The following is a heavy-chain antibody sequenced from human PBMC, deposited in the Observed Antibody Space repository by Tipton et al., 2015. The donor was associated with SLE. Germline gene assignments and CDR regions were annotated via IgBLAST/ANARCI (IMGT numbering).Heavy chain of an antibody. D-gene: IGHD4-11*01. V-gene: IGHV1-18*01. CDR2: ISAYNGKT. Sequence: QLVQSGAEVKKPGATVKVSCKASGYTFTSSGINWVRQAPGQGLEWMGWISAYNGKTHYTENLQDRVTVTTDTFTSTAYMELRSLRSDDTAVYYCARGEAYSNYEDYWGQGTLVTVSS. CDR3: ARGEAYSNYEDY. CDR1: GYTFTSSG. J-gene: IGHJ4*02.